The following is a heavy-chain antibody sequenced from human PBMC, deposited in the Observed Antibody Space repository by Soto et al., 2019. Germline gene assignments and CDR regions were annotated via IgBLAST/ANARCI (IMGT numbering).Heavy chain of an antibody. Sequence: GGSLRLSCAASGFTFSSYSMNWVRQAPGKGLEWVSYISSSSSTIYYADSVKGRFTISRDNAKNSLYLQMNSLRAEDTAVYYCAGYCSSTSCYGDYYYYMDVWGKGTTVTVSS. D-gene: IGHD2-2*01. CDR3: AGYCSSTSCYGDYYYYMDV. CDR1: GFTFSSYS. V-gene: IGHV3-48*01. CDR2: ISSSSSTI. J-gene: IGHJ6*03.